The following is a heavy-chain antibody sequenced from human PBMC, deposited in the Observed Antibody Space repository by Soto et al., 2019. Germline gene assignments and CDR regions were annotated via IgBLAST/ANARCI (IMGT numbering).Heavy chain of an antibody. Sequence: QVQVVESGGGVVQPGRSLRLSCAASGFTFSSFGMHWVRQAPGTGLEWVSLIWYDGSKKSYGDSVKGRFTSSRDNSRNTVYLHMNSLRADDTAVYYCARDASYYSLWSGYYHSRNGMDVGGQGTTVTVSS. V-gene: IGHV3-33*01. CDR2: IWYDGSKK. J-gene: IGHJ6*02. CDR1: GFTFSSFG. D-gene: IGHD3-3*01. CDR3: ARDASYYSLWSGYYHSRNGMDV.